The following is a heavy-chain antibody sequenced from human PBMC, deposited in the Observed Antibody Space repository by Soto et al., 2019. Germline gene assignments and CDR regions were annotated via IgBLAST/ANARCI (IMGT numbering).Heavy chain of an antibody. J-gene: IGHJ6*02. CDR2: INPSGGST. D-gene: IGHD5-18*01. CDR1: GYTFTSYY. Sequence: ASVKVSCKASGYTFTSYYMHWVRQAPGQGLEWMGIINPSGGSTSYAQKFQGRVTMTRDTSTSTVYMELSSLRSEDTAVYYCARTGYCYGSYYYYGMDVWGQGTTVTVSS. CDR3: ARTGYCYGSYYYYGMDV. V-gene: IGHV1-46*01.